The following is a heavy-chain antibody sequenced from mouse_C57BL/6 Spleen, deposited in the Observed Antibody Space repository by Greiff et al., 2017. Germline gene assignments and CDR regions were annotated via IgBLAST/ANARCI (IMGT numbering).Heavy chain of an antibody. J-gene: IGHJ2*01. CDR3: ARYAYYYGSREYFDY. CDR2: LRNKANGYTT. CDR1: GFTFTDYY. D-gene: IGHD1-1*01. Sequence: DVHLVESGGGLVQPGGSLSLSCAASGFTFTDYYMSWVSQPPGKALEWLGFLRNKANGYTTEYSASVKGRFTISRDNSQSILYLQMNALRAEDSATYYCARYAYYYGSREYFDYWGQGTTLTVSS. V-gene: IGHV7-3*01.